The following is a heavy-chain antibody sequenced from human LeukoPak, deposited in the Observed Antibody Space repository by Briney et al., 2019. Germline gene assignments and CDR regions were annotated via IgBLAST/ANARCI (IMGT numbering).Heavy chain of an antibody. CDR2: IIPIPGIA. D-gene: IGHD6-13*01. V-gene: IGHV1-69*04. Sequence: SVKVSCKASGGTFSSYAISWVRQAPGQGLEWMGRIIPIPGIANYAQKFQGRVTITADKSTSTAYMELSSLRSEDTAVYYCARVGIAAEYGMDVRGQGTTVTVSS. CDR1: GGTFSSYA. J-gene: IGHJ6*02. CDR3: ARVGIAAEYGMDV.